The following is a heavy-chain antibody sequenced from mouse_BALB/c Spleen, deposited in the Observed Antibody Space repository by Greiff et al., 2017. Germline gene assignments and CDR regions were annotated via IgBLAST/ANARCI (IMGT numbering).Heavy chain of an antibody. CDR2: IRNKANGYST. D-gene: IGHD2-4*01. CDR3: ARIRLRGAMDY. V-gene: IGHV7-3*02. Sequence: VQLVESGGGLVQPGGSLRLSCATSGFTFTDYYMSWVRQPPGKALEWLGFIRNKANGYSTEYSASVKGRFTISRDNSQSILYLQMNTLRAEDSATYYCARIRLRGAMDYWGQGTSVTVSS. J-gene: IGHJ4*01. CDR1: GFTFTDYY.